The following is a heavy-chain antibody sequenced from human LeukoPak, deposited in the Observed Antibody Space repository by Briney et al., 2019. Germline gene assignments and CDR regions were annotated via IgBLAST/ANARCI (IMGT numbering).Heavy chain of an antibody. CDR2: IYYSGST. CDR3: ARGGSGWYSKDAFDI. Sequence: PSETLSLTCTVSGGSISSYYWSWIRQPPGKGLEWIGYIYYSGSTNYNPSLKSRVTISVDTSKNQFSLKLSSVTAADTAVYYCARGGSGWYSKDAFDIWGQGTMVTVSS. J-gene: IGHJ3*02. V-gene: IGHV4-59*01. D-gene: IGHD6-19*01. CDR1: GGSISSYY.